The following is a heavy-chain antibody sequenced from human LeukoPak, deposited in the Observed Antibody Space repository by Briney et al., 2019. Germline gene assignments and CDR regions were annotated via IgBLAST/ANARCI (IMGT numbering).Heavy chain of an antibody. CDR3: ASPGGIAAAGFTEYFQH. Sequence: GASVKVSCKASGGTFSSYAISWVRQAPGQGLEWMGGIIPIFGTANYAQKFQGRVTITADESTSTAYMELSSLRSEDTAVYYCASPGGIAAAGFTEYFQHWGQGTLVTVSS. CDR2: IIPIFGTA. V-gene: IGHV1-69*13. J-gene: IGHJ1*01. CDR1: GGTFSSYA. D-gene: IGHD6-13*01.